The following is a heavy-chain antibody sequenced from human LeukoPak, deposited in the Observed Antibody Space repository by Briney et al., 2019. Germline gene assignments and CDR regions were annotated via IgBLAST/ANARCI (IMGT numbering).Heavy chain of an antibody. D-gene: IGHD3-10*01. J-gene: IGHJ3*02. CDR1: GFTFGKYW. CDR2: IKLDGSEK. V-gene: IGHV3-7*03. CDR3: AKGYYYGSGHAFDI. Sequence: GGSLRLSCVASGFTFGKYWMSWVRQAPGKGLEWVANIKLDGSEKNYVDSVKGRFTISRDNTKNSLYLQMNSLRAEDTAVFYCAKGYYYGSGHAFDIWGQGTMVTVSS.